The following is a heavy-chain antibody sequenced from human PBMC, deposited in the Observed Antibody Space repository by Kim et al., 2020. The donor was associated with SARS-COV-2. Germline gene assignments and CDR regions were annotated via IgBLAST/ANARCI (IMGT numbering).Heavy chain of an antibody. CDR2: ISSSGSTI. V-gene: IGHV3-48*03. J-gene: IGHJ3*02. D-gene: IGHD2-2*01. CDR3: ARPNEGTYASAFDI. Sequence: GGSLRLSCAASGFTFSSYEMNWVRQAPGKGLEWVSYISSSGSTIYYADSVKGRFTISRDNAKNSLYLQMNSLRAEDTAVYYCARPNEGTYASAFDIWGQGTMVTVSS. CDR1: GFTFSSYE.